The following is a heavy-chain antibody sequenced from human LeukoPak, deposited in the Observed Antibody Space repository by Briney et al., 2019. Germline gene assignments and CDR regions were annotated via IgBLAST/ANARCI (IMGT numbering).Heavy chain of an antibody. Sequence: GGSLRLSCAASGFTFSSRGMHWVRQAPGKGLVWVSLSREDGTRTNYADSVKGRFTVSRDNAKNTQYLQMRTLRAEDKAVYNGQPVGSTTNWGQGALVTVSS. CDR1: GFTFSSRG. J-gene: IGHJ4*02. CDR2: SREDGTRT. CDR3: QPVGSTTN. V-gene: IGHV3-74*01. D-gene: IGHD3-10*01.